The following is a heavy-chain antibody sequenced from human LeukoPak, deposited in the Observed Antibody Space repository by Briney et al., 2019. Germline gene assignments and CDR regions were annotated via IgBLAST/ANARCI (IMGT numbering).Heavy chain of an antibody. CDR2: INHSGST. V-gene: IGHV4-34*01. J-gene: IGHJ2*01. CDR3: ARRRQYDSSLFWNFDL. CDR1: GGSFSGYY. D-gene: IGHD6-6*01. Sequence: SGTLSLTCAVYGGSFSGYYWSRIRQSPGKGLEWIGEINHSGSTNYNPSLKSRVTISVDTSKNQFSLKLNSVTAADTAVYYCARRRQYDSSLFWNFDLWGRGTLVTVSS.